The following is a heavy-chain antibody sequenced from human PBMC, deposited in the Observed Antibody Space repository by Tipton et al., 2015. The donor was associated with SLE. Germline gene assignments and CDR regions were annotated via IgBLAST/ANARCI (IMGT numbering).Heavy chain of an antibody. D-gene: IGHD3/OR15-3a*01. CDR1: GGSISRGSYF. Sequence: TLSLTCSVSGGSISRGSYFWSWIRQPAGKGLEWLGYVDNSGSTNYNPSLKSRLTISVDTSRNQFSLNLNSLTAADTAVYFCARTSLGFNFWTGTPFDPWGQGTPVTVSS. V-gene: IGHV4-61*10. CDR2: VDNSGST. CDR3: ARTSLGFNFWTGTPFDP. J-gene: IGHJ5*02.